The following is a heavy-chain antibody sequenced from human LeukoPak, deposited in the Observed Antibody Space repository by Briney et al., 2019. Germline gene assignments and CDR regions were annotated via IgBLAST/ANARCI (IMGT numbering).Heavy chain of an antibody. D-gene: IGHD3-3*01. V-gene: IGHV4-34*01. CDR1: GGSFSGYY. CDR3: ARAHYDFWSGYSAGDYFDY. J-gene: IGHJ4*02. Sequence: SETLSLTCAVYGGSFSGYYWSWVRQPPGKGLEWSGEINHSGSTNYNPSLKSRVTISVDTSKNQFSLKLSSVTAADTAVYYCARAHYDFWSGYSAGDYFDYWGQGTLVTVSS. CDR2: INHSGST.